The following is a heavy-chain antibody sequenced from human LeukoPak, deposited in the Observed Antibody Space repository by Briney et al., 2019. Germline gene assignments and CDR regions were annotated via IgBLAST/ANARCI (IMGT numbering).Heavy chain of an antibody. CDR2: IRYDGSNK. CDR3: ARPRVDYYDSSGYGGWYFDL. CDR1: GFTFSSYG. D-gene: IGHD3-22*01. Sequence: PGGSLRLSCAASGFTFSSYGMHWVRQAPGKGLEWVAFIRYDGSNKYYADSVKGRFTISRDNSKNTLYLQMNSLRAEDTAVYYCARPRVDYYDSSGYGGWYFDLWGRGTLVTVSS. V-gene: IGHV3-30*02. J-gene: IGHJ2*01.